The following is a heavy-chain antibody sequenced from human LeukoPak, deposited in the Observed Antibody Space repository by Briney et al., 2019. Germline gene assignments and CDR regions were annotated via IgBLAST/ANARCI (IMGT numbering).Heavy chain of an antibody. J-gene: IGHJ1*01. CDR2: ITPMFGTA. D-gene: IGHD1-14*01. V-gene: IGHV1-69*13. Sequence: GASVKASCKASGYTFTSYAMNWVRQAPGQGLEWMGGITPMFGTAKYAQKFQGRVTITADESTSTAYMELSSLRSEDTAVYYWARDSSEFRSLIYHWGQGTLVTVSS. CDR3: ARDSSEFRSLIYH. CDR1: GYTFTSYA.